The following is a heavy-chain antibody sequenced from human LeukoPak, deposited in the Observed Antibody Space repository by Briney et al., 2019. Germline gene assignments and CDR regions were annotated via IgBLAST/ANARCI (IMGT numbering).Heavy chain of an antibody. Sequence: PGGSLRLSCAASGFTFSSYSMNWVRQAPGKGLEWVSSISSSSYIYYADSVKGRFTISRDSAKNSLYLQMNSLRAEDTAVYYCARAVYGFDAFDIWGQGTMVTVSS. CDR2: ISSSSYI. V-gene: IGHV3-21*01. J-gene: IGHJ3*02. D-gene: IGHD4-17*01. CDR1: GFTFSSYS. CDR3: ARAVYGFDAFDI.